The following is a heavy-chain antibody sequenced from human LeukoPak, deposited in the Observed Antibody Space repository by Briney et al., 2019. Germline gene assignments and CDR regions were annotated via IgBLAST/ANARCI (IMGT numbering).Heavy chain of an antibody. D-gene: IGHD1-26*01. J-gene: IGHJ4*02. CDR2: IYYSGST. Sequence: PSETLSLTCTVSGGSIGSYYWSWIRQPPGKGLEWIGYIYYSGSTNYNPSLKSRVTNSVDTSKNQFSRKLSSVTAADTAVYYCARVEVGSYYGLDYWGQGTLVTVSS. CDR3: ARVEVGSYYGLDY. V-gene: IGHV4-59*01. CDR1: GGSIGSYY.